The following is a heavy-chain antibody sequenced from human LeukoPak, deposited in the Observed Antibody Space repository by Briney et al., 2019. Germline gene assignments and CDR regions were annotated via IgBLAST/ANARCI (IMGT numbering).Heavy chain of an antibody. CDR2: IYYSGSA. Sequence: PSETLSLTCTVSGGSISSIGYYWGWIHQPPGKGLGWIGTIYYSGSAYYNPSLKSRVTISVDTSKNQFSLKLSSVTAADTAVYYCARAKMTTVTYSWFDPWGQGTLVTVSS. J-gene: IGHJ5*02. V-gene: IGHV4-39*01. D-gene: IGHD4-17*01. CDR1: GGSISSIGYY. CDR3: ARAKMTTVTYSWFDP.